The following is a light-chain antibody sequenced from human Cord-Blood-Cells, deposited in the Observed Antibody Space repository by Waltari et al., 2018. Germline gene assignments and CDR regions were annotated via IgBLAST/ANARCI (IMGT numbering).Light chain of an antibody. CDR1: SSAVGGYNY. Sequence: QSALTQPRSVSGSPGQSVTISCTGTSSAVGGYNYVSWYQQHPGQAPKLMISDVSKRPSGVPGRCSGCSAGNPASLTISWLEAEEEAEYSCCSYAGSYVFGTGTKVTVL. CDR3: CSYAGSYV. V-gene: IGLV2-11*01. CDR2: DVS. J-gene: IGLJ1*01.